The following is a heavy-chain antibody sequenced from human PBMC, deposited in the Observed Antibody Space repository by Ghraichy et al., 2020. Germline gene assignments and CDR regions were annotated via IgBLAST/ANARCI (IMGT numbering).Heavy chain of an antibody. CDR1: GFTFNNFG. V-gene: IGHV3-21*01. J-gene: IGHJ6*02. Sequence: GGSLRLSCAASGFTFNNFGMNWVRQAPGKGLEWVSFISSSSTYIYYLDSVKGRFTISRDNTKNSLYLQMNSLRAEDSAVYYCSRDRAVDSGMDVWGPGTPVTVSS. CDR2: ISSSSTYI. CDR3: SRDRAVDSGMDV.